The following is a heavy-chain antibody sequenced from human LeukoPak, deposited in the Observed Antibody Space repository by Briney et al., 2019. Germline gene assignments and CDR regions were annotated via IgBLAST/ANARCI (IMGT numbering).Heavy chain of an antibody. J-gene: IGHJ3*02. CDR1: GFTFSRYW. V-gene: IGHV3-7*01. CDR2: IKQDGSEK. D-gene: IGHD3-3*01. Sequence: GGSLRLSCAASGFTFSRYWMTWVRQAPGKGLEWVANIKQDGSEKYYVGSVMGRFTISRDNAKNSLFLQMNSLRAEDTAVYYCARPHSISGDGAFDIWGHGTMVSVSS. CDR3: ARPHSISGDGAFDI.